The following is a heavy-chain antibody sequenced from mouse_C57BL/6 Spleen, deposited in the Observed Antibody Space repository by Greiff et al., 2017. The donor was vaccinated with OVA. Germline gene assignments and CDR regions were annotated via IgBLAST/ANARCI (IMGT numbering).Heavy chain of an antibody. CDR2: INPNNGGT. V-gene: IGHV1-26*01. J-gene: IGHJ4*01. CDR3: ALWSMDY. CDR1: GYTFTDYY. Sequence: VQLQQSGPELVKPGASVKISCKASGYTFTDYYMNWVKQSHGKSLEWIGDINPNNGGTSYNQKFKGKATLTVDKSSSTAYMELRSLTSEDSAVYYCALWSMDYWGQGTSVTVSS. D-gene: IGHD1-1*02.